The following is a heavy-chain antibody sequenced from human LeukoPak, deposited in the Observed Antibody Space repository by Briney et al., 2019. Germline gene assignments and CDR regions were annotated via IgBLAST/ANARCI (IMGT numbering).Heavy chain of an antibody. V-gene: IGHV4-30-2*01. CDR2: IYHSGST. CDR3: ARTGYSSGWYSR. D-gene: IGHD6-19*01. CDR1: GGSISSGGYS. J-gene: IGHJ4*02. Sequence: PSQTLSLTCAVSGGSISSGGYSWSWIRQPPGKGLEWIGYIYHSGSTYYNPSLKSRVTISVDRSKNQFSLKLSSVTAADTAVYYCARTGYSSGWYSRWGQGTLVTVSS.